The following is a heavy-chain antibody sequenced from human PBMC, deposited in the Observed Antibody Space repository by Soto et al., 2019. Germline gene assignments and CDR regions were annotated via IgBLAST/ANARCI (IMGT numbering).Heavy chain of an antibody. CDR3: ARVASDYINSVDN. D-gene: IGHD4-4*01. CDR2: IGGSGGNR. J-gene: IGHJ4*02. V-gene: IGHV3-23*01. CDR1: GFTFNAYA. Sequence: EVQLLESGGGLVQPGGSPRLSCAASGFTFNAYAMTWVRQAPGKGLEWVSAIGGSGGNRNYADSVRGRFTISRDNSKDTVDLQMNSLRVEDTAVYYCARVASDYINSVDNWGQGILVTVSS.